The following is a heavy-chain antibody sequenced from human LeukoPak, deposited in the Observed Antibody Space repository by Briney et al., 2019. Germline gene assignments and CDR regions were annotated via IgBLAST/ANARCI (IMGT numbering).Heavy chain of an antibody. V-gene: IGHV4-61*01. Sequence: PSETLSLTCTVSAGSVSRDSYYWSWIRQPPGKGLEWFGYIYYSGSTNYNPSLKSRVTISVDTSKNQVSLKLSSVTAADTAVYYCATRPSGSDRFLPYFDYWGQGTLVTVSS. CDR1: AGSVSRDSYY. J-gene: IGHJ4*02. CDR3: ATRPSGSDRFLPYFDY. CDR2: IYYSGST. D-gene: IGHD1-1*01.